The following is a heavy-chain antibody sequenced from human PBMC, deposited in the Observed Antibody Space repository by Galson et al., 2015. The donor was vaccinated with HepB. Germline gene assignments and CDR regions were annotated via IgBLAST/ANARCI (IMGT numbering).Heavy chain of an antibody. CDR2: INYSGST. CDR3: ARSPIGYRGGGSCYEDY. D-gene: IGHD2-15*01. CDR1: GGSFIDNY. J-gene: IGHJ4*02. V-gene: IGHV4-34*01. Sequence: SETLSLTCAVYGGSFIDNYWSWIRQPPGKGLEWIGEINYSGSTNYNPSLKRRVTISVDTSNNQFSLKLSSVTAADTAVYYCARSPIGYRGGGSCYEDYWGQGTLVTVSS.